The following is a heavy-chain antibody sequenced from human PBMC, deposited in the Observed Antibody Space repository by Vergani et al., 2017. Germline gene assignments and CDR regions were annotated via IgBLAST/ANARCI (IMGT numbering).Heavy chain of an antibody. CDR3: ARLYYYGSGSYYNRPYYFDY. V-gene: IGHV4-30-4*08. Sequence: QVQLQESGPGLVKPSQTLSLTCTVSGGSISSGDYYRSWIRQPPGKGLEWIGYIYYSGSTYYNPSLKSRVTISVDTSKNQFSLKLSSVTAADTAVYYCARLYYYGSGSYYNRPYYFDYWGQGTLVTVSS. J-gene: IGHJ4*02. CDR1: GGSISSGDYY. CDR2: IYYSGST. D-gene: IGHD3-10*01.